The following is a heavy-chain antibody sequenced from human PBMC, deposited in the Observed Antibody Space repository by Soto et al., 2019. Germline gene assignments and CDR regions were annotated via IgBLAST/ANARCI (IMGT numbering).Heavy chain of an antibody. CDR3: ACQWLIHWFDP. D-gene: IGHD6-19*01. Sequence: PSETXSLTCAVHGGSLSEYYWSWIRQSPGKGLEWVGEINHIGRTNYNPSLKSRVTMSVDTSKNQFSLKLTSVTAADTAVYYCACQWLIHWFDPWGQGTPVTVSS. V-gene: IGHV4-34*01. J-gene: IGHJ5*02. CDR2: INHIGRT. CDR1: GGSLSEYY.